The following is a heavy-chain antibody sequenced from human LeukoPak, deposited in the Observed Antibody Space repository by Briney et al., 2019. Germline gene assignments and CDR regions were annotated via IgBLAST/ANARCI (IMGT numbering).Heavy chain of an antibody. CDR2: IKQDGSEK. V-gene: IGHV3-7*01. D-gene: IGHD5-24*01. CDR1: GFTFSSYS. Sequence: GGSLILSCAASGFTFSSYSMTWVRQAPGKGLEWVANIKQDGSEKYYVDSVKGRFTISRDNAKNSLYLQMNSLRAEDTAVYYCARVVDGCSFDYWGQGTLVTVSS. CDR3: ARVVDGCSFDY. J-gene: IGHJ4*02.